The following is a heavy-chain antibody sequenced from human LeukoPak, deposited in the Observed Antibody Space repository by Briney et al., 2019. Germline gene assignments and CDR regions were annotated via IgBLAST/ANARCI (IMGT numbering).Heavy chain of an antibody. Sequence: SQTLSLTCSVSGGSISSGDYYWSWIRQPPGKGLEWIGHIYYSGSTHHNPSLKSRVTISVDTSMNQFSLKLSSVTATDTAVYYCARSLLSAGSGSYGFDPWGQGTLVTVSS. D-gene: IGHD3-10*01. CDR1: GGSISSGDYY. V-gene: IGHV4-30-4*01. J-gene: IGHJ5*02. CDR3: ARSLLSAGSGSYGFDP. CDR2: IYYSGST.